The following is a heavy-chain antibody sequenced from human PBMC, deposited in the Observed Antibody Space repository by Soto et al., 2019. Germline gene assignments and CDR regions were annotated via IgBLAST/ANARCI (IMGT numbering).Heavy chain of an antibody. Sequence: PGGSLRLSCAASGFTFSSYDMHWVRQATGKGLEWVSAIGTAGDTYYPGSVKGRFTISRENAKNSLYLQMNSLRAGDTAVYYCARERVGATVEGYYYGMDVWGQGTTVTVSS. CDR3: ARERVGATVEGYYYGMDV. D-gene: IGHD1-26*01. V-gene: IGHV3-13*04. CDR1: GFTFSSYD. CDR2: IGTAGDT. J-gene: IGHJ6*02.